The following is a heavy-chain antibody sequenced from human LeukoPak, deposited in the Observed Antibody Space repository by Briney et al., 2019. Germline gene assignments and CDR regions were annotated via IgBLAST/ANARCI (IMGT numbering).Heavy chain of an antibody. CDR1: GGTFSNYA. D-gene: IGHD3-22*01. Sequence: SVKVSCKASGGTFSNYAISWVRQAPGQGLEWMGRIIPILGIANYAQKFQGRVTITADKSTSTAYMELSGLRSEDTAVYYCAEYFYDCSGYYRTDAFDIWGQGTMVTVSS. CDR3: AEYFYDCSGYYRTDAFDI. J-gene: IGHJ3*02. CDR2: IIPILGIA. V-gene: IGHV1-69*04.